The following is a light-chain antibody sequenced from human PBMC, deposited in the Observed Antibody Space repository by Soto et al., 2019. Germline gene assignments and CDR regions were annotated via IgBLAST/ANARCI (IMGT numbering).Light chain of an antibody. CDR3: SSYTSSSTPEVV. J-gene: IGLJ2*01. V-gene: IGLV2-14*01. CDR1: SSDVGGYNY. Sequence: QSALTQPASVSGSPGQSITISCTGTSSDVGGYNYVSWYQQHPGKDPKLMIYDVSNRPSGVSNRFSGSKSGNTASLTISGLQAEDEADYYCSSYTSSSTPEVVFGGGTQLTVL. CDR2: DVS.